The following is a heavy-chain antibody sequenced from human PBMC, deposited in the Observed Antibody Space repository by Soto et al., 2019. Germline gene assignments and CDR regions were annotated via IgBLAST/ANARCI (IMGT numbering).Heavy chain of an antibody. CDR1: GFTFTSSA. CDR2: IVVGSGNT. CDR3: AAVDYDFWSGYPEYYFDY. Sequence: SVKVSCKASGFTFTSSAVQWVRQARGQRLEWIGWIVVGSGNTNYAQKFQERVTITRDMSTSTAYMELSSVRSEDTAVYYCAAVDYDFWSGYPEYYFDYWGQGTLVTVSS. V-gene: IGHV1-58*01. J-gene: IGHJ4*02. D-gene: IGHD3-3*01.